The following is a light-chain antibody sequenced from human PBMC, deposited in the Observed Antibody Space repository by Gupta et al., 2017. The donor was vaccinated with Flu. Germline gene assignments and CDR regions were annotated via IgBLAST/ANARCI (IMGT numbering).Light chain of an antibody. J-gene: IGLJ1*01. CDR3: SSYTSNITHV. CDR2: DVS. Sequence: HHPGKAPKLMIYDVSNRPSGVSNRFSGSKSGNTASLTISGLQAEDEAYYYCSSYTSNITHVFGTGTKGTVL. V-gene: IGLV2-14*03.